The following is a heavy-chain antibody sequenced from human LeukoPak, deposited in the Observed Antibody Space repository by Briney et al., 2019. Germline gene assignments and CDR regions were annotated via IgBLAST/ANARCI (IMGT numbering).Heavy chain of an antibody. D-gene: IGHD3-3*01. CDR1: GGSISSGSYY. CDR3: ARESTIFGVVIIAYFDY. CDR2: IYTTGST. Sequence: SQTLSLTCTVSGGSISSGSYYWSWIRQPAGRGLEWIGRIYTTGSTNYNPSLKSRVTISVDTSKNQFSLKLSSVTAADTAVYYCARESTIFGVVIIAYFDYWGQGTLVTVSS. V-gene: IGHV4-61*02. J-gene: IGHJ4*02.